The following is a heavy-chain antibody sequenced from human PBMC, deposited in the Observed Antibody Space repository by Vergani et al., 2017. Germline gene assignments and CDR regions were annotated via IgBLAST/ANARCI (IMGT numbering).Heavy chain of an antibody. CDR2: ISSSSSYI. D-gene: IGHD5-24*01. CDR3: ARERSDGGYNYGLDAFDI. CDR1: GFTFSSYS. J-gene: IGHJ3*02. Sequence: EVQLVESGGGLVKPGGSLRLSCAASGFTFSSYSMNWVRQAPGKGLEWVSSISSSSSYISYADSVKGRFTISRDNAKNSLYLQMNSLRAEDTAVYYCARERSDGGYNYGLDAFDIWGQGTMVTVSS. V-gene: IGHV3-21*01.